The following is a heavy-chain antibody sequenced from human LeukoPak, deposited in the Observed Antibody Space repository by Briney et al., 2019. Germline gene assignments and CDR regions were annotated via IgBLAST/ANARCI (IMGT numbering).Heavy chain of an antibody. D-gene: IGHD6-19*01. J-gene: IGHJ4*02. CDR3: AKGGWLDN. V-gene: IGHV3-23*01. CDR2: ITGRSDKT. Sequence: PGGSLRLSCAASGFNFNKYDMTWARQAPGKGLEWVSTITGRSDKTYYTDSVKGGFVTSRDNAKDTLYLQMNSLRAEERALYYFAKGGWLDNSGQGALVTASS. CDR1: GFNFNKYD.